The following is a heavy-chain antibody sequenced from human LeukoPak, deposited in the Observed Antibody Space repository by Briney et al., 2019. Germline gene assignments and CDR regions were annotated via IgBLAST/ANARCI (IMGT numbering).Heavy chain of an antibody. D-gene: IGHD4/OR15-4a*01. CDR3: AGSPYGGATHFDY. V-gene: IGHV4-59*01. J-gene: IGHJ4*02. CDR2: IYYSESN. Sequence: PSETLSLTCTVSGGSITSYYWSWIRQPPGKGLEWIGYIYYSESNNYNPSLKSRVTISVDTSKNQFSLKLSSVTAADTAVYYCAGSPYGGATHFDYWGQGTLVTVSS. CDR1: GGSITSYY.